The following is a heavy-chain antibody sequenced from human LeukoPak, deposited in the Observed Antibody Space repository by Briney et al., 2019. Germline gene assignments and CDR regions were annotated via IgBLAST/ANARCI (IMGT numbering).Heavy chain of an antibody. Sequence: GGFLRLSCAGSGITFSTYWMHWVRPAPGKGLVWVSRINSEGSTISYADSVKGRFTISRDNAKNTLFLQMNSLRAEDTAVYYCARISSDSISYYDHWGQGTLVTVSS. CDR3: ARISSDSISYYDH. D-gene: IGHD3-22*01. CDR2: INSEGSTI. CDR1: GITFSTYW. J-gene: IGHJ4*02. V-gene: IGHV3-74*01.